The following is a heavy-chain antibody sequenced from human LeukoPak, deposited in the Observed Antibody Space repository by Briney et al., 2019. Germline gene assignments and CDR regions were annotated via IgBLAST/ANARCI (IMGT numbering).Heavy chain of an antibody. CDR1: GFTFSNYW. CDR3: VRDWDHFDFDS. D-gene: IGHD3-9*01. V-gene: IGHV3-74*01. CDR2: IKGDGSHT. Sequence: GGSLRLSCAASGFTFSNYWMHWVRQAPGKGLVWVSRIKGDGSHTIYADSVKGRFTVSRDNAKNTLYLQMKSLRAEDTAVYYCVRDWDHFDFDSWGQGTLVTVSS. J-gene: IGHJ5*01.